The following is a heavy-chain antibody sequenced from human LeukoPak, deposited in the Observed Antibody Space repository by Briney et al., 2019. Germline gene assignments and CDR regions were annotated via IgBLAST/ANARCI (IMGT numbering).Heavy chain of an antibody. CDR3: ARGRSGYGY. CDR1: GGSFSGYY. D-gene: IGHD3-22*01. V-gene: IGHV4-34*01. J-gene: IGHJ4*02. CDR2: INHSGST. Sequence: PSETLSLTCAVYGGSFSGYYWSWIRQPPGKGLEWIGEINHSGSTNYNPSLKSRVTISVDTSKNQFSLKLSSVTAADTAVYYCARGRSGYGYWGQGTLGTVSS.